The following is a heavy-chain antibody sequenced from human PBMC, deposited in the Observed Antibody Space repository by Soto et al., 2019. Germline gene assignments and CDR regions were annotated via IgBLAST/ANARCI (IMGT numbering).Heavy chain of an antibody. D-gene: IGHD5-12*01. V-gene: IGHV3-30*18. CDR3: AKEETGYSGYDGFDY. CDR2: ISYDGSNK. Sequence: QVQLVESGGGVVQPGRSLRLSCAASGFTFSSYGMHWVRQAPGKGLEWVAVISYDGSNKYYADSVKGRFTISRDNSKNTLYLQMNSLRAEDTAVYYCAKEETGYSGYDGFDYWGQGTLVTVSS. J-gene: IGHJ4*02. CDR1: GFTFSSYG.